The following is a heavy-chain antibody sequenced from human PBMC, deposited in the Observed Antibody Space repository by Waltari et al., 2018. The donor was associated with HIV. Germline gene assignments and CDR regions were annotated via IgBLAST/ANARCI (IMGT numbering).Heavy chain of an antibody. CDR1: VGSLSGYY. CDR3: ARGRMTTVTTPPFYHFDL. D-gene: IGHD4-17*01. Sequence: QEQIQQWGAGLLKSSETLSLTCAVYVGSLSGYYWSWIRQSPGKGLEWIGDIYHSGFTKINPSLKSRVSLSVDTSKNQFSLKLASVTAADTSVYYCARGRMTTVTTPPFYHFDLWGRGSRVIVSA. V-gene: IGHV4-34*01. CDR2: IYHSGFT. J-gene: IGHJ2*01.